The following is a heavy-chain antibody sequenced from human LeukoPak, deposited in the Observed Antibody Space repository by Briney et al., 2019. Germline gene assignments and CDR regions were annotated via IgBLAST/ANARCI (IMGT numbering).Heavy chain of an antibody. Sequence: GGSLRLSCEASGFTFSSYWMRWVRQIPGKGLMWVSRIESNGLTLYADSVRDRFTISRVNGKNTVYLQMNSLRADDTAIYYCARAVTYFYGSVTYDWFESWGQGTLVTVSS. CDR1: GFTFSSYW. CDR2: IESNGLT. V-gene: IGHV3-74*01. D-gene: IGHD3-10*01. CDR3: ARAVTYFYGSVTYDWFES. J-gene: IGHJ5*01.